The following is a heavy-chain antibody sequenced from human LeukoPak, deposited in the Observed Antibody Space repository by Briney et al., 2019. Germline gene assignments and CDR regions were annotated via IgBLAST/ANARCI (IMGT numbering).Heavy chain of an antibody. CDR3: ARRIAVAGGFFDY. CDR1: GYSFTSYW. Sequence: GESPKISCKGSGYSFTSYWIGWVRQMPGKGLEWMGVIYPGDSDTRYSPSFQGQVTISADKSISTAYLQWSSLKASDTAMYYCARRIAVAGGFFDYWGQGTLVTVSS. J-gene: IGHJ4*02. V-gene: IGHV5-51*01. D-gene: IGHD6-19*01. CDR2: IYPGDSDT.